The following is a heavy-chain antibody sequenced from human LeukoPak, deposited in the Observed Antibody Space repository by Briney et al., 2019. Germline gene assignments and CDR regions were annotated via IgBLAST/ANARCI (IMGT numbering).Heavy chain of an antibody. V-gene: IGHV3-23*01. Sequence: GRSLRLSCAASGFTFDDYAMHWVRQAPGKGLEWVSAISGSGGSTYYADSVKGRFTISRDNSKNTLYLQMNSLRAEDTAVYYCAKDYDFWSGYSKGFDYWGQGTLVTVSS. CDR2: ISGSGGST. D-gene: IGHD3-3*01. J-gene: IGHJ4*02. CDR1: GFTFDDYA. CDR3: AKDYDFWSGYSKGFDY.